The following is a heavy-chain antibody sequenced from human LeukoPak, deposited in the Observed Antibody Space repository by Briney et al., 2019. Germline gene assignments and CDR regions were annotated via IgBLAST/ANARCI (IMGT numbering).Heavy chain of an antibody. CDR1: GFTFSSYA. CDR2: ISSNGGST. J-gene: IGHJ1*01. Sequence: TGGSLRLSCAASGFTFSSYAMHWVRQAPGKGLEYVSAISSNGGSTYYANSVKGRFTTSRDNSKNTLYLQMGSLRAEDMAVYYCASSSSSWYTDFQHWGQGTLVTVSS. V-gene: IGHV3-64*01. CDR3: ASSSSSWYTDFQH. D-gene: IGHD6-13*01.